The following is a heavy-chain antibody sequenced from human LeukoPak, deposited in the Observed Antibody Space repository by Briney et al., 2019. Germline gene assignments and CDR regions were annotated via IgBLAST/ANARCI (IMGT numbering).Heavy chain of an antibody. Sequence: SETLSLACTVSGGSISSSSYYWGWIRQPPGKGLEWIGSIYYSGSTYYNPSLKSRVTISVDTSKNQFSLKLSSVTAADTAVYYCARHRGRVFDYWGQGTLVTVSS. CDR1: GGSISSSSYY. CDR3: ARHRGRVFDY. J-gene: IGHJ4*02. CDR2: IYYSGST. V-gene: IGHV4-39*01.